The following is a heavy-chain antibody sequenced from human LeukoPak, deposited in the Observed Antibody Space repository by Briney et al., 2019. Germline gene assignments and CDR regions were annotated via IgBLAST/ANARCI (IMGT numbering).Heavy chain of an antibody. J-gene: IGHJ6*04. V-gene: IGHV1-69*01. CDR2: IIPIFGTA. CDR1: GGTFSSYA. D-gene: IGHD4/OR15-4a*01. Sequence: SVKVSCKASGGTFSSYAISWVRQAPGQGLEWMGGIIPIFGTANYAQKFQGRVTITADESTSTAYMELSSLRSEDTAVYCCARSVGDAYGGNASVYYYGMDVWGKGTTVTVSS. CDR3: ARSVGDAYGGNASVYYYGMDV.